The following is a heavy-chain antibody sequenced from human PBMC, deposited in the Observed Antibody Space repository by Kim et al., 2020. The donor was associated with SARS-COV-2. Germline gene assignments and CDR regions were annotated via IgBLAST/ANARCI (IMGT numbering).Heavy chain of an antibody. D-gene: IGHD7-27*01. V-gene: IGHV3-30-3*01. CDR1: GFSGYA. Sequence: GGSLRLSCVASGFSGYAMHWVRQAPGKGLGWVAFISYDGSNKNYADSVKGRFTISRDKSRNTLYLQMNSLRAEDTAVYYCARDHGTWAYFDYWGQGTLVTVSS. J-gene: IGHJ4*02. CDR2: ISYDGSNK. CDR3: ARDHGTWAYFDY.